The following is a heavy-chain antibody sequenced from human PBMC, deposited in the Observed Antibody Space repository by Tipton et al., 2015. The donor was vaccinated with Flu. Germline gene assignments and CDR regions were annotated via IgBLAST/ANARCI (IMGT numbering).Heavy chain of an antibody. D-gene: IGHD3-10*01. J-gene: IGHJ4*02. CDR3: AKGSYNYGLTSGLTDY. V-gene: IGHV3-23*01. CDR1: GFTFSDYG. Sequence: SLRLSCTASGFTFSDYGMNWVRQAPGKGLEWVSSVTGGGSFPNYADSVKGRFTISRDNSKSTLYLQMNSLRAEDTALYYCAKGSYNYGLTSGLTDYWGQGTLVTVSS. CDR2: VTGGGSFP.